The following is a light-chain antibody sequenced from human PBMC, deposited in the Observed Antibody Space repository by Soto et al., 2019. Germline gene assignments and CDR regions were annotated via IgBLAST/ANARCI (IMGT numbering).Light chain of an antibody. CDR1: QSVSSN. Sequence: DTVMTQSPATLSVSPGERATLSCRASQSVSSNLAWYQQKPGQAPRLLIYGASTRATGIPARFSGSGSGTEFNLTISSLQSEVFAVYYCQQYNNWPPYTFGQGTKLEIK. V-gene: IGKV3-15*01. J-gene: IGKJ2*01. CDR2: GAS. CDR3: QQYNNWPPYT.